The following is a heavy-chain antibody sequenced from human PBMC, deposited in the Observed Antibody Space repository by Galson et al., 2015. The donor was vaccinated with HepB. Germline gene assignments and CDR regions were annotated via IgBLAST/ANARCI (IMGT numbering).Heavy chain of an antibody. CDR1: GNTFTSYD. D-gene: IGHD3-3*02. CDR2: MNPNSGNT. V-gene: IGHV1-8*01. Sequence: SVKVSCKASGNTFTSYDINWVRQATGQGLEWMGWMNPNSGNTGYAQKFQGRVTMTRNTSISTAYMELSSLRSEDTAVYYCARGKAFGGPFDYWGQGTLVTVSS. J-gene: IGHJ4*02. CDR3: ARGKAFGGPFDY.